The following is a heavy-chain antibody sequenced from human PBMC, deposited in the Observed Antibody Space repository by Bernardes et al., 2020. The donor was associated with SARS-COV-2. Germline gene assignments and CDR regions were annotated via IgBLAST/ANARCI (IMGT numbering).Heavy chain of an antibody. D-gene: IGHD6-19*01. CDR3: ARDSRYSSGWAFDY. Sequence: GGSLRLSCAASGFTFSSYAMSWVRQAPGKGLEWVSAISGSGGSTYYADSVKGRFTISRDNSKNTLYLQMNSLRAEDTAVYYCARDSRYSSGWAFDYWGQGTLVTVSS. V-gene: IGHV3-23*01. CDR2: ISGSGGST. CDR1: GFTFSSYA. J-gene: IGHJ4*02.